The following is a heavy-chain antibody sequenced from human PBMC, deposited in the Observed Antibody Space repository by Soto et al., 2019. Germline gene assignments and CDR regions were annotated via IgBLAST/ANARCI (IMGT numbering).Heavy chain of an antibody. CDR2: IIPIFGTA. V-gene: IGHV1-69*13. CDR1: GGTFSNYG. CDR3: ATPTHDSSHPRPFDY. Sequence: SVKVSCKASGGTFSNYGISWVRQAPGQGLEWMGGIIPIFGTANYAQKFQGRVTITADESTSAAYMELSSLRSEDTAVYYCATPTHDSSHPRPFDYWGQGTLVTVSS. J-gene: IGHJ4*02. D-gene: IGHD3-22*01.